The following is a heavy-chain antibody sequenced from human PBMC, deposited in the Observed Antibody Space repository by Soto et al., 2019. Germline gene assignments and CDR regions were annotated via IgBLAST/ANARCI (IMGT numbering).Heavy chain of an antibody. V-gene: IGHV2-26*02. J-gene: IGHJ4*02. Sequence: SGPTLVNPTETLTLTCTVSGFSLNRPDVGVSWIRQPPGKALEWLAHFFSNDENSYSTSLKNSIILSKDASKSQAVLIITNVDPVDTVTYYCARISRHRYYFDYCGPGALVTV. CDR1: GFSLNRPDVG. CDR2: FFSNDEN. CDR3: ARISRHRYYFDY. D-gene: IGHD1-20*01.